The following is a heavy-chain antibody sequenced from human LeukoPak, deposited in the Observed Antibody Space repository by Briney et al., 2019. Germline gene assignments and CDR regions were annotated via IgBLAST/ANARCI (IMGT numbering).Heavy chain of an antibody. CDR3: ARDPYDYVWGSFLLVWPRGGAFDI. J-gene: IGHJ3*02. D-gene: IGHD3-16*01. Sequence: ASVKVSCKASGYTFTSYAMNWVRQAPGQGLEWMGWINTNTGNPTYAQGFTGRFVFSLDTSDSTAYLQISSLKAEDTAVYYCARDPYDYVWGSFLLVWPRGGAFDIWGQGTMVTVSS. V-gene: IGHV7-4-1*02. CDR2: INTNTGNP. CDR1: GYTFTSYA.